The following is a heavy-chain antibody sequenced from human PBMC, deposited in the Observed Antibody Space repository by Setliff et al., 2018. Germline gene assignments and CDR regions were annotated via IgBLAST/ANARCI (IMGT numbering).Heavy chain of an antibody. CDR3: ARPRSNYNRGAFSI. CDR2: IDPSGDYT. D-gene: IGHD3-10*01. CDR1: GYTFTGYY. Sequence: ASVKVSCKASGYTFTGYYMHWVRQAPGQGLEWMGIIDPSGDYTNYAQKFEGRVSMTGDRTISTVYMDLRSLTFDDTAVYYCARPRSNYNRGAFSIWGQGTMVTVSS. J-gene: IGHJ3*02. V-gene: IGHV1-46*01.